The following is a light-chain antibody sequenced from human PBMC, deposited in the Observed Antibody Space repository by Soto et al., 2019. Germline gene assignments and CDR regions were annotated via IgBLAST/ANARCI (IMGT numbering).Light chain of an antibody. J-gene: IGKJ2*01. Sequence: DIVLTQSPGTLSLSPGERATLSCRASQIISSTYLGWYQQKPGQAPRLLIYGASSRATGIPDRFSGSGSGTDFTLTISRLEPKDFAVYYCQHYGTSLYTFGQGTKVDIK. CDR2: GAS. V-gene: IGKV3-20*01. CDR1: QIISSTY. CDR3: QHYGTSLYT.